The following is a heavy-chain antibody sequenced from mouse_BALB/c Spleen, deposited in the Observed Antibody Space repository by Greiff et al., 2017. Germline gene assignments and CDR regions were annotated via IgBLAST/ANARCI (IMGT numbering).Heavy chain of an antibody. CDR3: ARRDGNYAFAY. V-gene: IGHV5-12-2*01. D-gene: IGHD2-1*01. CDR2: ISNGGGST. J-gene: IGHJ3*01. Sequence: DVMLVESGGGLVQPGGSLKLSCAASGFTFSSYTMSWVRQTPEKRLEWVAYISNGGGSTYYPDTVKGRFTISRDNAKNTLYLQMSSLKSEDTAMYYCARRDGNYAFAYWGQGTLVTVSA. CDR1: GFTFSSYT.